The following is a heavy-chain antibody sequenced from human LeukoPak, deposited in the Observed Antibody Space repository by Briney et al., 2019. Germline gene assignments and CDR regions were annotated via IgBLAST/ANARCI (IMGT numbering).Heavy chain of an antibody. CDR1: GGSISSSSYY. Sequence: SETLSLTCTVSGGSISSSSYYWGCNRQPPGRGLEWIGSICDSGSNYYTPSLKSRVTISVDTSKNQFSLNLSSVTAADTAVYYCARLYYDSSGYYQICYFDYWGQGTLVTVSS. V-gene: IGHV4-39*01. D-gene: IGHD3-22*01. CDR2: ICDSGSN. CDR3: ARLYYDSSGYYQICYFDY. J-gene: IGHJ4*02.